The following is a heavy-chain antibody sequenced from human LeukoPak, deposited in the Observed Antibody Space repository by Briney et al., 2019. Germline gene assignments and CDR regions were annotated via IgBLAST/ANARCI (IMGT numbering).Heavy chain of an antibody. J-gene: IGHJ4*02. V-gene: IGHV4-38-2*02. CDR3: ARVMTGYPGVY. Sequence: SETLSLTCTVSGYSISSGYYWGWIRQPPGKGLEWIGSIYYSGSTYYNPSLKSRVAISVDTSKNQFSLRLSSVTAADTAVYYCARVMTGYPGVYWGQGTLVTVSS. D-gene: IGHD3-9*01. CDR2: IYYSGST. CDR1: GYSISSGYY.